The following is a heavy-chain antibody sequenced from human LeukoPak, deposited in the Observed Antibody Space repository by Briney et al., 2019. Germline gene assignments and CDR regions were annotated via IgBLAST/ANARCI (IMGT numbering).Heavy chain of an antibody. J-gene: IGHJ4*02. CDR2: INSDGSST. CDR3: EKGGTTGVDY. D-gene: IGHD4-23*01. V-gene: IGHV3-74*01. Sequence: PGGSLRLSCAASGLTISSYWMHWVRQAPGKGLVWVSRINSDGSSTTYADSVKGRFTISRDNAKNTLYLQMNSLRAEDTAVYYCEKGGTTGVDYWGQETLVTVSS. CDR1: GLTISSYW.